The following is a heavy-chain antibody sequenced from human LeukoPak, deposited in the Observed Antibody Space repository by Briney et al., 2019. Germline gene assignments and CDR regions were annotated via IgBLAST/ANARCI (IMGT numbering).Heavy chain of an antibody. J-gene: IGHJ4*02. CDR2: INTNTGNP. CDR1: GGTFSSYA. V-gene: IGHV7-4-1*02. Sequence: ASVKVSCKASGGTFSSYAMNWVRQAPGQGLEWMGWINTNTGNPTYAQGFTGRFVFSLDTSVSTAYLQISSLKAEDTAVYYCARDGGGAVAPTPCDYWGQGTLVTVSS. D-gene: IGHD6-19*01. CDR3: ARDGGGAVAPTPCDY.